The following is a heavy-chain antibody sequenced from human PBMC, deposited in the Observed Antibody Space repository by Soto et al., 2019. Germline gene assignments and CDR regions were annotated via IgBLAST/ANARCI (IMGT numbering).Heavy chain of an antibody. CDR1: GDVFRSYG. Sequence: SVKVSCKASGDVFRSYGINWVRQAPGQGLEWMGGITPISGTTNYAQKFQGRVAITADESTDTVYMELSRLRSEDTAVYFCARVRCFNGLCHTADYGMDVWGQGTTVTVSS. V-gene: IGHV1-69*13. CDR3: ARVRCFNGLCHTADYGMDV. D-gene: IGHD2-8*01. J-gene: IGHJ6*02. CDR2: ITPISGTT.